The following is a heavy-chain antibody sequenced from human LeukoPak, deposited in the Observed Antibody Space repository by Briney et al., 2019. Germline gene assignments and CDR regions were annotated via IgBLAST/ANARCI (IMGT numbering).Heavy chain of an antibody. D-gene: IGHD5-12*01. CDR3: ANLVATINAFDI. CDR2: IYYSGST. V-gene: IGHV4-39*01. Sequence: SSETLSLTCTVSGGSISSSSYYWGWIRQPPGKGLEWIGSIYYSGSTYYNPSLKSRVTISVDTSKNQFSLKLSSVTAADTAVYYCANLVATINAFDIWGQGTMVTVSS. CDR1: GGSISSSSYY. J-gene: IGHJ3*02.